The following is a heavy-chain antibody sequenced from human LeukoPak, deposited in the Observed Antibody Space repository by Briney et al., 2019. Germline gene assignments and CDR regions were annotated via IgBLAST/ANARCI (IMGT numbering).Heavy chain of an antibody. CDR3: ARDIYGDYPYFDY. D-gene: IGHD4-17*01. CDR1: GFTFSSYA. CDR2: INWNGGST. J-gene: IGHJ4*02. Sequence: PGGSLRLSCAASGFTFSSYAMSWVRQAPGKGLEWVSGINWNGGSTGYADSVKGRFTISRDNAKNSLYLQMNSLRAEDTALYYCARDIYGDYPYFDYWGQGTLVTVSS. V-gene: IGHV3-20*04.